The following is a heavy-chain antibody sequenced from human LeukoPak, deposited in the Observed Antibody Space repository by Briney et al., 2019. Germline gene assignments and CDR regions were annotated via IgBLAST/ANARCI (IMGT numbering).Heavy chain of an antibody. CDR2: ITPGGGT. Sequence: GGSLRLSCAASEFTFSSYVMAWVRQAPGKGLEWVSTITPGGGTYYADSVKGRFTISRDNSKNTLYLQMNSLKAEDTALYYCAKSSGWYSVNYFDYWGQGTLVTVSS. V-gene: IGHV3-23*01. CDR1: EFTFSSYV. CDR3: AKSSGWYSVNYFDY. D-gene: IGHD6-19*01. J-gene: IGHJ4*02.